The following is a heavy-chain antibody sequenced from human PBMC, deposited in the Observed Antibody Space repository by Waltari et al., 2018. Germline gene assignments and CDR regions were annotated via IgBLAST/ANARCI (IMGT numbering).Heavy chain of an antibody. J-gene: IGHJ4*02. CDR3: ARRRYYSSPFDY. V-gene: IGHV4-59*01. CDR1: GGSISSYY. Sequence: QVQLQESGPGLVKPSETLSLTCTVSGGSISSYYWSWIRQPPGKGLEWIGYIYYSGSTNYNPSLKSRVTISVDTSKNQFSLKLSSVTAADTAVYYCARRRYYSSPFDYWGQGTLVTV. D-gene: IGHD2-15*01. CDR2: IYYSGST.